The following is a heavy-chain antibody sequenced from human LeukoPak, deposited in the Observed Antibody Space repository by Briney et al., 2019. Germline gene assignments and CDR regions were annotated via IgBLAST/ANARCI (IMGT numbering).Heavy chain of an antibody. V-gene: IGHV1-18*01. CDR3: ASSSGWYYGFDY. J-gene: IGHJ4*02. Sequence: ASVKVSCKASGGTFSSYTISWVRQAPGQGREWMGWISAYNGNTNYAQKLQGRVTMTTDTSTSTAYMELRSLRSDDTAVYYCASSSGWYYGFDYWGQGTLVTVSS. D-gene: IGHD6-19*01. CDR1: GGTFSSYT. CDR2: ISAYNGNT.